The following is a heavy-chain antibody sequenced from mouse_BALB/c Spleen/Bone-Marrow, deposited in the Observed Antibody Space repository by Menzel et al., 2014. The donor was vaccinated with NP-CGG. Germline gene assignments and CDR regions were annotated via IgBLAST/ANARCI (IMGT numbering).Heavy chain of an antibody. V-gene: IGHV1-54*01. J-gene: IGHJ2*01. CDR2: INPGSGST. CDR1: GYAFTDYL. D-gene: IGHD2-3*01. Sequence: VQLQQSGAELVRPGTSVKVSCKASGYAFTDYLMEWLKQRPGQGLEWIGVINPGSGSTNYNEKFKDKAILTADKSSSTAYMQLSSLTSDDSAVYFCARYDGYFDYWGQGTILTVSS. CDR3: ARYDGYFDY.